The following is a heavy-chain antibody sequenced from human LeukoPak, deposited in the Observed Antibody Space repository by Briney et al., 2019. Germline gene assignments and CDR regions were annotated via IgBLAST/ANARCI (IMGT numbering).Heavy chain of an antibody. CDR2: INHSGST. CDR3: ARTRSDYYGSGSYRPPFDY. V-gene: IGHV4-34*01. CDR1: GGSFSGYY. Sequence: PSETLSLTCAVYGGSFSGYYWSWIRQPPGKGLEWIGGINHSGSTNYNPSLKSRVTISVDTSKNQFSLKLSSVTAADTAVYYCARTRSDYYGSGSYRPPFDYWGQGTLVTVSS. D-gene: IGHD3-10*01. J-gene: IGHJ4*02.